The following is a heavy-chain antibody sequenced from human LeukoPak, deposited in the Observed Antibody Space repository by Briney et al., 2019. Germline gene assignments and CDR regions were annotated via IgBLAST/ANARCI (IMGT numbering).Heavy chain of an antibody. CDR1: GFTFSSYE. Sequence: SGGSLRLSCAASGFTFSSYEMNWVRQAPGKGLAWVSYISSSGSTIYYADSVKGRFTISRDNAKNSLYLQMNSLRAEDTAVYYCARDKCGGDCYSFPYYYYMDVWGKGTTVTISS. CDR3: ARDKCGGDCYSFPYYYYMDV. V-gene: IGHV3-48*03. J-gene: IGHJ6*03. CDR2: ISSSGSTI. D-gene: IGHD2-21*02.